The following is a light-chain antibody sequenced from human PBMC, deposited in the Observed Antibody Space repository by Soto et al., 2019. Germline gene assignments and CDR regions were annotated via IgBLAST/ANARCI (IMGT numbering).Light chain of an antibody. J-gene: IGLJ1*01. CDR2: GNI. CDR3: QSYDISLSGYV. V-gene: IGLV1-40*01. CDR1: SSNIGTGYD. Sequence: QSVLTQPPSVSGAPGQRVTISCTGSSSNIGTGYDVHWYQQVPGTAPKLLIYGNINRPSGVPDRFSGSKSGTSASLAITGLQAEDEADYYCQSYDISLSGYVFGTGTKVTVL.